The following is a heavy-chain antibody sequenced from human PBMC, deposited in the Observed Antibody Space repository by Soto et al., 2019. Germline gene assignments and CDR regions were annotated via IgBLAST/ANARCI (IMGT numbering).Heavy chain of an antibody. CDR2: IYYSGRT. V-gene: IGHV4-39*01. Sequence: QLQLQESGPGLVKPSETLSLTCTVSGGSISSSSYYWGWIRQPPGKGLEWIASIYYSGRTYYNPSLRSRVTISVDTSKNQFSLKLSSVTAADTAVYYCARLFPRVVPAAIYFDYCGQGTLVTGSS. J-gene: IGHJ4*02. CDR1: GGSISSSSYY. D-gene: IGHD2-2*01. CDR3: ARLFPRVVPAAIYFDY.